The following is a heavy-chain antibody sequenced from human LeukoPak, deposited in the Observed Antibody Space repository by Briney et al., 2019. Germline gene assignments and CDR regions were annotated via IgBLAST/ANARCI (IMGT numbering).Heavy chain of an antibody. CDR3: ARDRGYCSGGSCSPLGPVFDP. D-gene: IGHD2-15*01. J-gene: IGHJ5*02. CDR2: TELHGSQK. V-gene: IGHV3-7*01. Sequence: PGGSLRLSCAASGFTFSSYWMSWVRQAPGKGLEWVANTELHGSQKYYVDSVKGRFTISRDNAKNSLYLQMNSLRAEDTAVYYCARDRGYCSGGSCSPLGPVFDPWGQGTLVTVSS. CDR1: GFTFSSYW.